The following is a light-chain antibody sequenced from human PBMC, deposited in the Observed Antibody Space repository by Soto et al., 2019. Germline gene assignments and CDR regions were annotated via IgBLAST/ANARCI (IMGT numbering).Light chain of an antibody. V-gene: IGKV3-11*01. CDR1: QSVSYY. CDR3: QQRSNWPPLT. CDR2: DVS. Sequence: EIVLTQSPGTLSLSPGERATLSCRASQSVSYYLAWYQQKPGQAPRLLIYDVSNRATGIPARFSGSGSGTDFTLTISSLEPEDFAVYYCQQRSNWPPLTFGQGTRLEI. J-gene: IGKJ5*01.